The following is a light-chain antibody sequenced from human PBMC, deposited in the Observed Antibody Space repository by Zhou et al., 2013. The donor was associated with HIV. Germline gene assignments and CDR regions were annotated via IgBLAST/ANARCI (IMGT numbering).Light chain of an antibody. CDR2: GAS. Sequence: EIVMTQSPATLSVALGERATLSCRASQNVGSNLAWYQQQPGQAPRLLIFGASTRAAGIPARFSGSGSGTEFTLTINSLQSEDFGVYYCHQYDHWPPWTFGHGTKVEIK. J-gene: IGKJ1*01. V-gene: IGKV3-15*01. CDR3: HQYDHWPPWT. CDR1: QNVGSN.